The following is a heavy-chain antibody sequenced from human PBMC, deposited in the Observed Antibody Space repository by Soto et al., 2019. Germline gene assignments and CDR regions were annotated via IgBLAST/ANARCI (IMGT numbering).Heavy chain of an antibody. CDR3: ARARIDY. CDR2: INPEGSEK. J-gene: IGHJ4*02. V-gene: IGHV3-7*03. Sequence: EVQLVESGGGLVQPGGSLRLSCAVSGFIFSDYWMTWVRQAPGKGLEWVATINPEGSEKDYAGSLKGRFTISRDNAKNSPYLQMSSLRAQDTAPYSSARARIDYWGRGTLITVSS. CDR1: GFIFSDYW.